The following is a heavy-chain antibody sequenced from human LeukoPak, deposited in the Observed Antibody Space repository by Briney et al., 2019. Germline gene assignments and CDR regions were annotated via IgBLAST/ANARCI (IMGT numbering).Heavy chain of an antibody. CDR1: GGSISSGGYY. D-gene: IGHD1-26*01. CDR2: IYYSGST. V-gene: IGHV4-31*03. CDR3: ARAGSGSYVGIDY. Sequence: SETLSLTCTVSGGSISSGGYYWSWIRQHPGKGLEWIGYIYYSGSTYYNPSLKSRVTISVDTSKNQFSLKLSSVTAADTAVYYCARAGSGSYVGIDYWGQGTLVTVSS. J-gene: IGHJ4*02.